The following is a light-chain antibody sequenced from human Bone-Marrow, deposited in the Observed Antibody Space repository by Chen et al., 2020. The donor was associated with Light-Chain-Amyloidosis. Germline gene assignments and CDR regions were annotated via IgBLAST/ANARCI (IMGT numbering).Light chain of an antibody. CDR1: QSLVDSDVYTY. J-gene: IGKJ2*01. Sequence: DVVMTQSPLSLPVTLGQPASISCRSSQSLVDSDVYTYLHWFQQRPGQSPRRLIYNVSKRDSGVPDRFSGSGSGTDFTLEISRVEAQDVGVYYCMQGTHWPYTFGQGSKLEIK. CDR3: MQGTHWPYT. V-gene: IGKV2-30*01. CDR2: NVS.